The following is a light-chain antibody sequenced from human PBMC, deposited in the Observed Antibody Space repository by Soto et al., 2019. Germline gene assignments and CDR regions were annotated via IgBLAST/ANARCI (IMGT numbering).Light chain of an antibody. J-gene: IGKJ1*01. V-gene: IGKV1-5*03. CDR3: QQYDTYTGT. Sequence: DIPMTQSPSTLSASFLYRVTITGRASQYISDWLAWYQQKPGKAPNLLIYEASSLRSGVPSRFSGSGSGTVFTLTISSLQPDDFATYYCQQYDTYTGTFGQGTKVDNK. CDR2: EAS. CDR1: QYISDW.